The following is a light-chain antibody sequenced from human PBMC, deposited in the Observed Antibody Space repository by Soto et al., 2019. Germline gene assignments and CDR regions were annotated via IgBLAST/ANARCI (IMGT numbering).Light chain of an antibody. V-gene: IGKV1-5*03. Sequence: DIQMTQSPSTLSASVGDRVTITCRASQSISSWLAWYQQKPGKAPKLLIYKASSLESRVPSRLSSSGSGTEFTLTISSLQPDDFATYYCQQYNSYSTWTFGQGTKVEIK. J-gene: IGKJ1*01. CDR3: QQYNSYSTWT. CDR2: KAS. CDR1: QSISSW.